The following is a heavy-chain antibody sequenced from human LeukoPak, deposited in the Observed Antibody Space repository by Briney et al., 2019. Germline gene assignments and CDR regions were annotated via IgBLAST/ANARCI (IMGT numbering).Heavy chain of an antibody. CDR2: IYASGST. J-gene: IGHJ6*03. CDR1: GGSIRSEY. D-gene: IGHD3-22*01. CDR3: ARCQVNSAYYSRYYHYYMDV. Sequence: SETLCLTCTVSGGSIRSEYWSWSWQPPEKGLEWIGYIYASGSTSYNPSLESRLTISVDTSKNQFSLNLSSVTAADTAMYYCARCQVNSAYYSRYYHYYMDVWGKGTTVTVSS. V-gene: IGHV4-4*09.